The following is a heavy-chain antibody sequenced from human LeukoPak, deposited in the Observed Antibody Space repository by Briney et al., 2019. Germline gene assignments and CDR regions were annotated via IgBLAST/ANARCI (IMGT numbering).Heavy chain of an antibody. V-gene: IGHV4-30-2*01. D-gene: IGHD2-2*01. CDR1: GGSISSGGYS. J-gene: IGHJ6*04. Sequence: SETLSLTCAVSGGSISSGGYSWSWIRQPPGKGLEWIGYIYHSGSTYYNPSLKSRVTISVDRSKNQFSLKLSSVTAADTAVYYCARAQPGRYCCSTSCPAPVYYYGMDVWGKGTTVTVSS. CDR3: ARAQPGRYCCSTSCPAPVYYYGMDV. CDR2: IYHSGST.